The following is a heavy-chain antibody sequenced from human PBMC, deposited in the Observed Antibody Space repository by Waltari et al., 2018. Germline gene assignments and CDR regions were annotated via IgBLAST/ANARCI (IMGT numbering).Heavy chain of an antibody. Sequence: QVQLVQSGAEVKKPGASVKVSCKASGYTFPSYAMHWVRQAPGQRLEWMGWINAGNGNTKYSQKFQGRVTITRDTSASTAYMELSSLRSEDTAVYYCAREGTVAWGITSDSWGQGTLVTVSS. CDR3: AREGTVAWGITSDS. V-gene: IGHV1-3*01. CDR2: INAGNGNT. CDR1: GYTFPSYA. J-gene: IGHJ4*02. D-gene: IGHD3-16*01.